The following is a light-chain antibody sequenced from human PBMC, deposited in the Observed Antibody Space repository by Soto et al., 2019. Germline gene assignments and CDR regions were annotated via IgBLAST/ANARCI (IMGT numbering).Light chain of an antibody. CDR2: GAS. V-gene: IGKV3-20*01. CDR3: QQYDSSQQT. Sequence: EIVITQSPGTLSLSPGERATLSYRASQRVSSSYLAWYNQKPGQAPRLLIYGASSRATGIPDRFSGSGSVTDLTITISRLEPEDFAVYYCQQYDSSQQTFGQGTKVEIK. CDR1: QRVSSSY. J-gene: IGKJ1*01.